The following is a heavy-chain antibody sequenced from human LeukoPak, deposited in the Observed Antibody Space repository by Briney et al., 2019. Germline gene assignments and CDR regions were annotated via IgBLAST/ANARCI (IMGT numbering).Heavy chain of an antibody. Sequence: SQTLSLTCAISGDSVSSNGAAWNWIRQSPSRGLEWLGRTYYRSKWYNDYAVSVKSRITINPDTSKNQFSLQLSSVTAADTAVYYCANSSSWYGGFDPWGQGTLVTVSS. V-gene: IGHV6-1*01. D-gene: IGHD6-13*01. CDR1: GDSVSSNGAA. J-gene: IGHJ5*02. CDR3: ANSSSWYGGFDP. CDR2: TYYRSKWYN.